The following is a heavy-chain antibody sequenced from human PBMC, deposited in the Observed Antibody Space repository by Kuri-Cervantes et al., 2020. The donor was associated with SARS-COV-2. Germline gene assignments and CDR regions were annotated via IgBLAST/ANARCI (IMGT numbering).Heavy chain of an antibody. J-gene: IGHJ3*02. CDR2: IKQDGSEK. V-gene: IGHV3-7*03. CDR1: GFTFSSYW. CDR3: ATGVPTRLFGEELKNDAFDI. D-gene: IGHD3-10*01. Sequence: GESLKISCAASGFTFSSYWMSWVRQAPGKGLEWVANIKQDGSEKYYVDSVKGRFTISRDNAKNSLYLQMNSLRAEDTAVYYCATGVPTRLFGEELKNDAFDIWGQGTTVTVSS.